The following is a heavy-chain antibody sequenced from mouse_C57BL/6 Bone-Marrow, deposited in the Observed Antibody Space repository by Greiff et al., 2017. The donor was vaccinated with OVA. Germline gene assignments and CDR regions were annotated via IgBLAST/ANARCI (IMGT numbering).Heavy chain of an antibody. V-gene: IGHV14-4*01. CDR2: IDPENGDT. CDR3: TMMVTTNFDY. J-gene: IGHJ2*01. CDR1: GFNIKDDY. Sequence: VQPQQSGAELVRPGASVKLSCTASGFNIKDDYMHWVKQRPEQGLEWIGWIDPENGDTEYASKFQGKATITADTSSNTAYLQLSSLTSEDTAVYYCTMMVTTNFDYWGQGTTLTVSS. D-gene: IGHD2-2*01.